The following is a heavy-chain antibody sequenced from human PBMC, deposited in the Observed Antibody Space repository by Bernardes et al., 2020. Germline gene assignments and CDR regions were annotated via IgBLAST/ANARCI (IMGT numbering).Heavy chain of an antibody. CDR3: AKDRYWVTVAGTFDH. V-gene: IGHV3-23*01. Sequence: GGSLRLSCAASGFSITNYAMTWVRQAPGKGLEWVSSISGSGTSTYYPDSVKGRFTISRDNSKNTLYLQMNSLRGEDTAVYYCAKDRYWVTVAGTFDHWGQGTLVSVSS. CDR1: GFSITNYA. D-gene: IGHD6-19*01. CDR2: ISGSGTST. J-gene: IGHJ4*02.